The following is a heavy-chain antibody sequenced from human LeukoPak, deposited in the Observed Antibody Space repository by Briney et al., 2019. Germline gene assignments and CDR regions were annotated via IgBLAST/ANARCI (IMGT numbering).Heavy chain of an antibody. Sequence: PSETLSLTCAVSGGSISSSNWWSWVRQPPGKGLEWIGEIYHSGSTNYNPSLKSRVTISVDTSKNQFSLKLSSVTAADTAVYYCARNRNYDFWSSRGRGYFDYWGQGTLVTVSS. D-gene: IGHD3-3*01. CDR1: GGSISSSNW. J-gene: IGHJ4*02. CDR2: IYHSGST. CDR3: ARNRNYDFWSSRGRGYFDY. V-gene: IGHV4-4*02.